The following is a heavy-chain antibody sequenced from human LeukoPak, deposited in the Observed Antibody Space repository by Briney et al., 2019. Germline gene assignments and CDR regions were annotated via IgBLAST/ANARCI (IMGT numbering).Heavy chain of an antibody. CDR2: IIPIFGTA. CDR3: ARVHPHYDLFHAFDY. V-gene: IGHV1-69*05. Sequence: GASVKVSCKASGGTFSSYAISWVRQAPGQGLEWMGGIIPIFGTANYAQKFQGRVSMTTEIPTTTVCMELRNLRYDDTAVYYCARVHPHYDLFHAFDYWGQGTLVTVSS. J-gene: IGHJ4*02. D-gene: IGHD3-3*01. CDR1: GGTFSSYA.